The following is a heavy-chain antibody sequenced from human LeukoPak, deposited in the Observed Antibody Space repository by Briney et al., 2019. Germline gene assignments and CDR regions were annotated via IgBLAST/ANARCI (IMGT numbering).Heavy chain of an antibody. J-gene: IGHJ6*02. CDR2: IYYSGST. V-gene: IGHV4-59*08. CDR1: GGSISSYY. Sequence: PSETLSLTCTVSGGSISSYYWSWIRQPPGKGLEWIGYIYYSGSTNYNPSLKSRVTISVDTSKNQFSPKLSSVTAADTAVYYCARQPTYYYGLDVWGQGTTVTVSS. CDR3: ARQPTYYYGLDV.